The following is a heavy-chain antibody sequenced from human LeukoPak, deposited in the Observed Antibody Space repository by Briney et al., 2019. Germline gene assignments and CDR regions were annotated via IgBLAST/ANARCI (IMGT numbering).Heavy chain of an antibody. Sequence: SQTLSLTCTVSGGSISSGDYYWSWIRQPPGKGLEWIGYIYYSGGTYYNPSLKSRVTISVDTSKNQFSLKLSSVTAADTAVYYCARDGPDILTGYYFFDYWGQGTLVTVSS. CDR1: GGSISSGDYY. J-gene: IGHJ4*02. CDR2: IYYSGGT. CDR3: ARDGPDILTGYYFFDY. V-gene: IGHV4-30-4*01. D-gene: IGHD3-9*01.